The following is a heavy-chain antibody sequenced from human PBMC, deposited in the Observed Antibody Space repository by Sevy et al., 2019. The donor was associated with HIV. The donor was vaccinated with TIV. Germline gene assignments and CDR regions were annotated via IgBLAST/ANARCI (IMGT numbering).Heavy chain of an antibody. CDR2: IVVGSGNT. CDR3: AAVGGIAAAGSSFPSDY. J-gene: IGHJ4*02. V-gene: IGHV1-58*01. D-gene: IGHD6-13*01. Sequence: ASVKVSCKASGFTFTSSAVQWVRQARGQRLEWIGWIVVGSGNTNYPQKFQERVTITRDMSTSTAYMELSSLRSEDTAVYYCAAVGGIAAAGSSFPSDYWGQGTLVTVSS. CDR1: GFTFTSSA.